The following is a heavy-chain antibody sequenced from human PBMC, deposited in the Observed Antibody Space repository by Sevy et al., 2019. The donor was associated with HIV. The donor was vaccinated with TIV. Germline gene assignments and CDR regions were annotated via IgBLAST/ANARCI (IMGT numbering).Heavy chain of an antibody. D-gene: IGHD1-26*01. CDR3: VRDKEVGASFLDA. Sequence: GGSLRLSCVASGFNFRNFWMSWVRQTPGKGLECVAHIKQDGSEAYYVDSVKGRFTISRDDAKNSLYLQMNSLRDEDTAMYFCVRDKEVGASFLDAWGQGTPVTVSS. J-gene: IGHJ5*02. V-gene: IGHV3-7*03. CDR2: IKQDGSEA. CDR1: GFNFRNFW.